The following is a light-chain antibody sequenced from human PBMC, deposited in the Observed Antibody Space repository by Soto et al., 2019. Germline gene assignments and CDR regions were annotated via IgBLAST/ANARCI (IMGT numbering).Light chain of an antibody. Sequence: SSLTPPPPPSRAPGQSGPLSRPGTSSVYVSWYQQHPVKAPKLIIYEVNKRPSGVPDRFSGSKSGNTASLTVSGLQAEDEADYYCSSHAGNNDFVFGTGTKVTVL. CDR3: SSHAGNNDFV. CDR2: EVN. J-gene: IGLJ1*01. V-gene: IGLV2-8*01. CDR1: SSVY.